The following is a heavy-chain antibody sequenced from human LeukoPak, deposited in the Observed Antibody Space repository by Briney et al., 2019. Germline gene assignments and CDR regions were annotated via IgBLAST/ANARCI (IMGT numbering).Heavy chain of an antibody. Sequence: SLRLSCAASGFTFSNYDMHWVRQAPGKGLEWVAVISYDGSNKYYADSVKGRFTISRDNSKNTVYLQMNSLRAEDTAVYYCAKDREGTTFDNWGQGTLVAVSS. D-gene: IGHD1-7*01. CDR1: GFTFSNYD. CDR3: AKDREGTTFDN. CDR2: ISYDGSNK. V-gene: IGHV3-30*18. J-gene: IGHJ4*02.